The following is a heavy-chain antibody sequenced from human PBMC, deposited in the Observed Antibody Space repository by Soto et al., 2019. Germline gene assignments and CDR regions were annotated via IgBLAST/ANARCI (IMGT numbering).Heavy chain of an antibody. CDR1: GFTFSSYA. CDR2: ISYDGSNK. J-gene: IGHJ1*01. Sequence: QVQLVESGGGVVQPGRSLRLSCAASGFTFSSYAMHWVRQAPGKGLEWVAVISYDGSNKYYADSVKGRFTISRDNSKNTLYLQMNSLRAEDRAVYYCARVPYDSSGYYFGYLQHWGQGTLVTVSS. D-gene: IGHD3-22*01. CDR3: ARVPYDSSGYYFGYLQH. V-gene: IGHV3-30-3*01.